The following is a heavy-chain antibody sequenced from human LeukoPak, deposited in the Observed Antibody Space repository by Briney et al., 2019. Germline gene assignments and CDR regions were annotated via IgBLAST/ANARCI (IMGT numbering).Heavy chain of an antibody. CDR2: ISSSSSTI. Sequence: PGGSLRLSCAASGFTFSSYAMSWVRQAPGKGLEWVSYISSSSSTIYYADSVKGRFTISRDNAKNSLYLQMNSLRAEDTAVYYCARDPLTTVVTPVDYWGQGTLVTVSS. D-gene: IGHD4-23*01. V-gene: IGHV3-48*01. J-gene: IGHJ4*02. CDR1: GFTFSSYA. CDR3: ARDPLTTVVTPVDY.